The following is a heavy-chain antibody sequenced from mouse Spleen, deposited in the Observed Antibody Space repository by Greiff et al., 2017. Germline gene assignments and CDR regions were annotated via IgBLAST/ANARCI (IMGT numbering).Heavy chain of an antibody. J-gene: IGHJ1*03. CDR1: GYTFTSYW. CDR3: ARAPTVASDWYFDV. D-gene: IGHD1-1*01. Sequence: VQLQQPGAELVMPGASVKLSCKASGYTFTSYWMHWVKQRPGQGLEWIGEIDPSDSYTNYNQKFKGKATLTVDKSSSTAYMQLSSLTSEDSAVYYCARAPTVASDWYFDVWGTGTTVTVSS. CDR2: IDPSDSYT. V-gene: IGHV1-69*01.